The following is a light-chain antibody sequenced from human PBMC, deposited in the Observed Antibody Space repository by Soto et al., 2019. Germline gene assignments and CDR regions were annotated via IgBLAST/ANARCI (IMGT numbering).Light chain of an antibody. CDR3: CSYAGSYTFVV. CDR2: DVS. V-gene: IGLV2-11*01. Sequence: QSALTQPRSVSGSPGQSVTISCTGNSSDVGGYNYVSWYQQHPGKAPKLMIYDVSKRPSGVPDRFSGSKSGNTASLTISGLQAEDEADYYCCSYAGSYTFVVFGTGTKVTVL. CDR1: SSDVGGYNY. J-gene: IGLJ1*01.